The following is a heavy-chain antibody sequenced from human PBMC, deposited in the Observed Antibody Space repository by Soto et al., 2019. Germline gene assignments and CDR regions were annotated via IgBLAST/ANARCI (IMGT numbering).Heavy chain of an antibody. V-gene: IGHV3-30*03. CDR3: AEGGYYYDSSGYYPLAY. D-gene: IGHD3-22*01. CDR1: GFTFSKYG. CDR2: ISYDGRNK. Sequence: HPGGSLRLSCAASGFTFSKYGMHWVRQAPGKGLEWVAVISYDGRNKYYADSVKGRFTISRDNSKNTLSLQMNSLKAEDTAVYYCAEGGYYYDSSGYYPLAYWGQGTLVTVSS. J-gene: IGHJ4*02.